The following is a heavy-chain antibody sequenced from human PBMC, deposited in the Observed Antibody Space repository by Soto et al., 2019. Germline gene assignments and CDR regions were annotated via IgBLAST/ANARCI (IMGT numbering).Heavy chain of an antibody. CDR2: INHSGST. D-gene: IGHD6-6*01. CDR3: ARGPPRNLEYSSSYFDY. Sequence: PSETLSLTCAVYGGSFSGYYWSWIRQPPGKGLEWIGEINHSGSTNYNPSLKSRVTISVDTSKNQFSLKLSSVTAADTAVYYCARGPPRNLEYSSSYFDYWGQGTLVTVSS. V-gene: IGHV4-34*01. J-gene: IGHJ4*02. CDR1: GGSFSGYY.